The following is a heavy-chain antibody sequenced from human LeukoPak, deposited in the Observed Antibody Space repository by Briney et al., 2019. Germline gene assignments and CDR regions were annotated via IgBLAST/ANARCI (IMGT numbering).Heavy chain of an antibody. D-gene: IGHD2-15*01. J-gene: IGHJ5*02. Sequence: GGSLRLSCAASGFTFSSYGMTWVRQAPGKGLEWVSSISSGSRYIYYADSVKGRFTISRDNAKDSLYLQMNSLRAEDTAVYYCAKCSGGNCYHSDDHWGQGTLVTVSP. CDR2: ISSGSRYI. CDR1: GFTFSSYG. CDR3: AKCSGGNCYHSDDH. V-gene: IGHV3-21*01.